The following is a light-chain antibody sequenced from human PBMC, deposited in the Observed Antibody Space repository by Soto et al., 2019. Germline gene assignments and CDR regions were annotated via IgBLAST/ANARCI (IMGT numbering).Light chain of an antibody. J-gene: IGLJ2*01. V-gene: IGLV2-14*01. CDR1: SSDVGNYNS. CDR3: CSYTGNSKV. Sequence: QSVLTQPASVSGSPGQSITISCTGTSSDVGNYNSVSWYQQHPGKAPRLIIYEVTNRPSGVPNRFSGSKSGNTASLTISGLQAEDEADYYCCSYTGNSKVFGGGTKVTV. CDR2: EVT.